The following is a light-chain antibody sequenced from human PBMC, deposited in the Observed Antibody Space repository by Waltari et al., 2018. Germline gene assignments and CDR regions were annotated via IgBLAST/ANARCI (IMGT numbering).Light chain of an antibody. J-gene: IGKJ4*01. V-gene: IGKV1-5*03. Sequence: DIQMTQYPSTLTASVGDRVTITCRASQSISSWLAWHQQKAGKAPKLLIYKASNLESGVPSRFSGSGSGTEFTLTISSLQPDDGATYFCQQYDSYPLTFGGGTKVQIK. CDR2: KAS. CDR3: QQYDSYPLT. CDR1: QSISSW.